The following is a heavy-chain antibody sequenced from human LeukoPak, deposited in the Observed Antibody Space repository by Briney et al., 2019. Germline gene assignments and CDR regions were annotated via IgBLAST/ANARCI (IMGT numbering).Heavy chain of an antibody. CDR1: GFTLSNYW. D-gene: IGHD6-13*01. Sequence: GGSRRLSCAASGFTLSNYWMHRVRQAPGKGLEWVSGISWNSGSIGYADSVKGRFTISRDNAKNSLYLQMNSLRAEDTALYYCAKAPGAVAGTSAYFDYWGQGTLVTVSS. J-gene: IGHJ4*02. CDR2: ISWNSGSI. V-gene: IGHV3-9*01. CDR3: AKAPGAVAGTSAYFDY.